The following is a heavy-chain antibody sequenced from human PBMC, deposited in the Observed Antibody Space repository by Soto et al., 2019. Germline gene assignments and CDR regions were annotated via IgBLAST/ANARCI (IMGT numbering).Heavy chain of an antibody. D-gene: IGHD1-26*01. J-gene: IGHJ4*02. Sequence: QVQLVESGGGVVQPGRSLRLSCAASGFTFTDYAMHWVRQAPAKGLEWVAIITYDGSNKDYVDSGKGRFTSAKNNSKNTRHLQIDSLRGEDTAVYYWARDPAFSRGNKDFWGPGTLVTVSS. V-gene: IGHV3-30-3*01. CDR3: ARDPAFSRGNKDF. CDR2: ITYDGSNK. CDR1: GFTFTDYA.